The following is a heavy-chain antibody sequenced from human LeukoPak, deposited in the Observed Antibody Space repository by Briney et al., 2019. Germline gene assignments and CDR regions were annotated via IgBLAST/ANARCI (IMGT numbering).Heavy chain of an antibody. D-gene: IGHD5-24*01. V-gene: IGHV3-48*03. CDR2: ISSSGSTI. Sequence: GGSLRLSCAASGFTFSSYEMNWVRQAPGKGLEWVSYISSSGSTIYYADSVKGRFSISRDNAKNSLYLQMNSLRAEDTAVYYCAREGRWLQFLDYWGQGTLVTVSS. J-gene: IGHJ4*02. CDR3: AREGRWLQFLDY. CDR1: GFTFSSYE.